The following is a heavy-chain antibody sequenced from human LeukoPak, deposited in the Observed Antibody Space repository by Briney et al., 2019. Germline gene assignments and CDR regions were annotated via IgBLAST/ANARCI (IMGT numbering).Heavy chain of an antibody. J-gene: IGHJ4*02. CDR2: FGGSGGST. V-gene: IGHV3-23*01. D-gene: IGHD2-8*01. Sequence: GGSPRLSCATSGFTFSTYAMSWVRQAPGKGLEWVSGFGGSGGSTYYADSVKGRFTISRDISKNTLYLQMNSLRAEDTAVYYCAKRMVNRAIDYWGQGTLVTVSS. CDR1: GFTFSTYA. CDR3: AKRMVNRAIDY.